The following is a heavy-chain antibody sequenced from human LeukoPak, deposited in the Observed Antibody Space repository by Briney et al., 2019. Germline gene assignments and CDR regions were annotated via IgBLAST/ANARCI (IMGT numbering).Heavy chain of an antibody. V-gene: IGHV1-2*02. CDR3: ARAAEYYYGSGSSNWFDP. CDR1: GYTFTSYY. J-gene: IGHJ5*02. D-gene: IGHD3-10*01. CDR2: INPNSGGT. Sequence: ASVKVSCKASGYTFTSYYMHWVRQAPGQGLEWMGWINPNSGGTNYAQKFQGRVTMTRDTSISTAYMELSRLRSDDTAVYYCARAAEYYYGSGSSNWFDPWGQGTLVTVS.